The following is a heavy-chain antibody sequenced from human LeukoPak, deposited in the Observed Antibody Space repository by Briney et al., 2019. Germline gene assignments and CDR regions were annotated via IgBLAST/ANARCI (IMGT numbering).Heavy chain of an antibody. CDR1: GFTFDDYA. Sequence: GGSLRLSCAASGFTFDDYAMHWVRQAPGKGLEWVSGISWNSGSIGYADSVKGRFTISRDNAKNSLYLQMNSLRAEDTALYYCAKDEGIGTCDYWGQGTLVTVSS. V-gene: IGHV3-9*01. D-gene: IGHD1-14*01. J-gene: IGHJ4*02. CDR3: AKDEGIGTCDY. CDR2: ISWNSGSI.